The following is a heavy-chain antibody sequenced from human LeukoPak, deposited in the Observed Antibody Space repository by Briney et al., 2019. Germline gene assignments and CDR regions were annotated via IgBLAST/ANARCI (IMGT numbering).Heavy chain of an antibody. CDR3: AKTGNYNWNGFDY. Sequence: TGGSLRLSCAASGFTFSNYKMNWVRQAPGKGLESVAIISYDGSNKYYADSVKGRFTISRDNSKNTLYLQMNSLRVEDSAVYYFAKTGNYNWNGFDYWGQGTLVTVSS. CDR2: ISYDGSNK. D-gene: IGHD1-20*01. V-gene: IGHV3-30*18. CDR1: GFTFSNYK. J-gene: IGHJ4*02.